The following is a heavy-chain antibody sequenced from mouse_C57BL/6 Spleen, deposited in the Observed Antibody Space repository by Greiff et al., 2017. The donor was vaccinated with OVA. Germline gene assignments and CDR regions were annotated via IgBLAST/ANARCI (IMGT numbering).Heavy chain of an antibody. CDR2: ISYDGSN. CDR3: ARGTGYFDY. Sequence: EESGPGLVKPSQSLSLTCSVTGYSITSGYYWNWIRQFPGNKLEWMGYISYDGSNNYNPSLKNRISITRDTSKNQFFLKLNSVTTEDTATYYCARGTGYFDYWGQGTTLTVSS. V-gene: IGHV3-6*01. CDR1: GYSITSGYY. J-gene: IGHJ2*01.